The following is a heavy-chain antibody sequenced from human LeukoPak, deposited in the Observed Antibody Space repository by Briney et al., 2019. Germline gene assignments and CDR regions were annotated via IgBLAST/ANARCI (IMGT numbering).Heavy chain of an antibody. CDR3: AGEDNSSGYRPFDI. V-gene: IGHV1-2*06. CDR1: GYTFTGYY. Sequence: ASVKVSCKASGYTFTGYYIHWVRQAPGQGLEWIGRINPNNGGTNYAQKFQGRVTMTRDMSMSTAYMELSRLRSDDTAVYYCAGEDNSSGYRPFDIWGQGTMVTVPS. J-gene: IGHJ3*02. CDR2: INPNNGGT. D-gene: IGHD3-22*01.